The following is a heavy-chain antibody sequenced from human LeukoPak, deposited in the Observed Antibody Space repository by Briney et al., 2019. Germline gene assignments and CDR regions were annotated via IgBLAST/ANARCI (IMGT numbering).Heavy chain of an antibody. CDR3: ARRYNRNYAYGY. J-gene: IGHJ4*02. Sequence: SETLSLTCTVAGGSISSSSYYWGWIRQPPGKGLEWIGSIYYSGSTYYGPSLESRVTISVDTSKNQFSLKLTSVTAADTVVYYCARRYNRNYAYGYWGQGTLVTVSS. D-gene: IGHD1-7*01. V-gene: IGHV4-39*07. CDR1: GGSISSSSYY. CDR2: IYYSGST.